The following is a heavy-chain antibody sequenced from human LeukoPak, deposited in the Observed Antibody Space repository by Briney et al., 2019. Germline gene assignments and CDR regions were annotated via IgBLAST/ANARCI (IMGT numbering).Heavy chain of an antibody. D-gene: IGHD3-22*01. J-gene: IGHJ6*03. CDR1: GGSISSYY. CDR3: ARAPLTTGRNYYYMDV. Sequence: PSETLSLTCTVSGGSISSYYWSWIRQPPGKGLEWIGYIYYSGSTNYNPSLKSRVTILVDTSKNQFSLKLSSVTAADTAVYYCARAPLTTGRNYYYMDVWGKGTTVTVSS. V-gene: IGHV4-59*01. CDR2: IYYSGST.